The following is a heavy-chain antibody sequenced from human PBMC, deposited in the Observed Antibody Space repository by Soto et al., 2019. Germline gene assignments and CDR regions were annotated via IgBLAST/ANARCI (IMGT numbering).Heavy chain of an antibody. Sequence: EVQLLESGGGLVQPGGSLRLSCAASGFTFSSYAMSWVRQAPGKGLEWVSAISGSAGSTYYADSVKGRFTISRDNSKNTLYLQMTSRRAEDTAVFYCTKDLWPYLPAGGEFDSWGQGTLVTVSS. CDR2: ISGSAGST. CDR1: GFTFSSYA. D-gene: IGHD3-16*01. J-gene: IGHJ4*02. V-gene: IGHV3-23*01. CDR3: TKDLWPYLPAGGEFDS.